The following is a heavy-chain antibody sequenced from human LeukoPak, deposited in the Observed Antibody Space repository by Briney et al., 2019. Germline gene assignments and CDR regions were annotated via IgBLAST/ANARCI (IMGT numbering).Heavy chain of an antibody. CDR2: ISTYNGNT. V-gene: IGHV1-18*01. D-gene: IGHD5-12*01. CDR1: GYTFTSYG. Sequence: ASVKVSCKASGYTFTSYGISWVRQAPGQGLEWMGWISTYNGNTNYAQKLQGRVTMTTDTSMSTAYMELRSLRSDDTAVYYCARGRIVATLGGMDVWGQGTTVIVSS. CDR3: ARGRIVATLGGMDV. J-gene: IGHJ6*02.